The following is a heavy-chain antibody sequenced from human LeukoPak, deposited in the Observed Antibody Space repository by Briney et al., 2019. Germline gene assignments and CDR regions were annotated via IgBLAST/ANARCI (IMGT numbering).Heavy chain of an antibody. CDR1: GDXISSGNYY. CDR2: IFFTGNS. J-gene: IGHJ4*02. V-gene: IGHV4-39*01. CDR3: ARRIPGFFFDY. D-gene: IGHD2-21*01. Sequence: PSETLSLTCTVSGDXISSGNYYWDWIRQPPGKGLEWIGTIFFTGNSYYNPSLKNRVTISVDTSKNQFSLKLSSVTAADTAVYYCARRIPGFFFDYWGQGTLVTVSS.